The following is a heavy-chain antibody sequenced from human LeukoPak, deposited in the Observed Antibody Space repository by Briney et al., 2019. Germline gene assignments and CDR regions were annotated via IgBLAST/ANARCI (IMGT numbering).Heavy chain of an antibody. V-gene: IGHV1-8*01. CDR1: GYTFTSCD. D-gene: IGHD3-9*01. CDR3: ARNHYDILTGYYYYYYMDV. CDR2: MNPNSGNT. J-gene: IGHJ6*03. Sequence: ASVKVSCKASGYTFTSCDINWVRQATGQGLEWMGWMNPNSGNTGYAQKFQGRVTMTRNTSISTAYMELSSLRSEDTAVYYCARNHYDILTGYYYYYYMDVWGKGTTVTVSS.